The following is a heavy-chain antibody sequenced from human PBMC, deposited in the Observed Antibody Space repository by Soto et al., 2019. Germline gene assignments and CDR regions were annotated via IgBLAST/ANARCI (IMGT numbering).Heavy chain of an antibody. CDR3: ARYYDSQGYYYGMDV. V-gene: IGHV5-51*01. CDR2: IYPGDSDT. D-gene: IGHD3-16*01. CDR1: GYSFSTYW. Sequence: GESLKISCKASGYSFSTYWIGWVRQMPGKGLEWMGIIYPGDSDTKYSPSLQGQVTISADTSISTAYLQWTSLKASDTAMYYCARYYDSQGYYYGMDVWGQGTTVTVSS. J-gene: IGHJ6*02.